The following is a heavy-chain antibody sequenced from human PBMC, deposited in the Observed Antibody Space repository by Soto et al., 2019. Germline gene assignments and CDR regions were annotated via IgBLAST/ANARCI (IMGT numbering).Heavy chain of an antibody. J-gene: IGHJ6*02. CDR1: GFTFYTYG. CDR2: IWYDGGTK. CDR3: ARIDCTGNNCNPYYHYGMDV. Sequence: GGSLRLSCAASGFTFYTYGMHWVRQVPGKGLQWVAVIWYDGGTKYYADSVRGRSTVSRDNSKNTLFLQMNSLRDEDTAVYYCARIDCTGNNCNPYYHYGMDVWGQGTTVTVSS. D-gene: IGHD2-8*02. V-gene: IGHV3-33*01.